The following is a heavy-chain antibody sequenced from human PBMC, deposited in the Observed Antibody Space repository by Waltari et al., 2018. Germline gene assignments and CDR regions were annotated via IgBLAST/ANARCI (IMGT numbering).Heavy chain of an antibody. J-gene: IGHJ4*02. CDR3: AKGSGDSSGYHPTYYFDY. Sequence: EVQLLESGGGLVQPGGSLRLSCAASGFTFSSYAMSWVCQAPGKGLEWVSAISGSGGSTYYADSVKGRFTISRDNSKNTLYLQMNSLRAEDTAVYYCAKGSGDSSGYHPTYYFDYWGQGTLVTVSS. CDR2: ISGSGGST. D-gene: IGHD3-22*01. V-gene: IGHV3-23*01. CDR1: GFTFSSYA.